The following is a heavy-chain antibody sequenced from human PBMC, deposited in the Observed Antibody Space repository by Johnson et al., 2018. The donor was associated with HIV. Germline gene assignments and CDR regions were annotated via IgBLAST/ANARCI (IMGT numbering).Heavy chain of an antibody. CDR2: ISYDGNNK. D-gene: IGHD2-21*02. CDR1: GFTVSSNY. CDR3: ARPHIVVVTAGYAFDI. Sequence: QMQLVESGGGVVQPGRSLRLSCAASGFTVSSNYMSWVRQAPGKGLEWVAIISYDGNNKYYADSVKGRFTISRDNSKNTLYLQMNSLRAEDTAVYYCARPHIVVVTAGYAFDIWGQGTMVTVSS. J-gene: IGHJ3*02. V-gene: IGHV3-30-3*01.